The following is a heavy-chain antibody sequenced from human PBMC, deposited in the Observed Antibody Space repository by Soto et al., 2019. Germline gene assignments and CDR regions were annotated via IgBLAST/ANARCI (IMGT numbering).Heavy chain of an antibody. Sequence: QVQLVQSGAEVKKPGSSVKVSCNASGGTFSSYAISWVRQAPGQGLEWMGGIIPIFGTANYAQKFQGRATITAAKSKSTAYMELSSLRSEDTAVYYCASEIVGGKLGYYYYGMDVWGQGTTVTVSS. CDR1: GGTFSSYA. CDR3: ASEIVGGKLGYYYYGMDV. J-gene: IGHJ6*02. CDR2: IIPIFGTA. V-gene: IGHV1-69*06. D-gene: IGHD3-22*01.